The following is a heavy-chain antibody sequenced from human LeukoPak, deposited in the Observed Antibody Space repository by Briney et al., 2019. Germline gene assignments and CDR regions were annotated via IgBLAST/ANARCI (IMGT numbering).Heavy chain of an antibody. CDR2: MNPNSGNT. CDR3: ARGPLNYDFWSGFTSRAFDI. CDR1: GYTFTGYY. D-gene: IGHD3-3*01. J-gene: IGHJ3*02. V-gene: IGHV1-8*02. Sequence: ASVKVSCKASGYTFTGYYMHWVRQATGQGLEWMGWMNPNSGNTGYAQKFQGRVTMTRNTSISTAYMELSSLRSEDTAVYYCARGPLNYDFWSGFTSRAFDIWGQGTMVTVSS.